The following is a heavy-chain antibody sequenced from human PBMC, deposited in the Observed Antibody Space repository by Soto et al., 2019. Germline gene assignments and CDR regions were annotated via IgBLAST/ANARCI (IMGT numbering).Heavy chain of an antibody. CDR2: VNQDGSNK. D-gene: IGHD1-26*01. CDR3: ARDYRAD. V-gene: IGHV3-7*01. CDR1: GLTFSSFW. Sequence: GGSLRLSCAASGLTFSSFWMSWVRQAPGKGPEWVASVNQDGSNKQYVDSVKGRFTISRDNAENSLYLQMNSLRAEDTAVYYCARDYRADWGPGTLVTVSS. J-gene: IGHJ4*02.